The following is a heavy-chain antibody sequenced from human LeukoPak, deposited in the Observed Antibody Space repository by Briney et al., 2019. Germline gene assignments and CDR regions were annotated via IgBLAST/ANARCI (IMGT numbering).Heavy chain of an antibody. D-gene: IGHD2-2*01. CDR3: ARDRVDCSSISCLENFDY. V-gene: IGHV1-18*01. CDR2: ISAYNGNT. CDR1: GYSFTKYG. Sequence: ASVKVSCKTSGYSFTKYGINWVRRAPGQGLEWMGWISAYNGNTNYAQKLQGRVTMTTDTSTNTAYMELRSLRSDDTAVYYCARDRVDCSSISCLENFDYWGQGTLVTVSS. J-gene: IGHJ4*02.